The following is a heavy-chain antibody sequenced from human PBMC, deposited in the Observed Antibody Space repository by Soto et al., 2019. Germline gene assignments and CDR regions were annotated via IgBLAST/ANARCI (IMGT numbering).Heavy chain of an antibody. Sequence: SVKVARKAAGGTFSGDAISWVRQAHVKGLEWMGGIIPIFGTANYAQKFQGRVTITADESTSTAYMELSSLRSEDTAVYYCARDPNGALAAHFGTSFDYWGQGTLVTVSS. D-gene: IGHD6-19*01. CDR3: ARDPNGALAAHFGTSFDY. CDR1: GGTFSGDA. CDR2: IIPIFGTA. V-gene: IGHV1-69*13. J-gene: IGHJ4*02.